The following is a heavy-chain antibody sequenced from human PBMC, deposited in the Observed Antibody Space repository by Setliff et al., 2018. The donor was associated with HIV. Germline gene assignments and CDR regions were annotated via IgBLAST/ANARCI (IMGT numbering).Heavy chain of an antibody. CDR1: GGSISSSSYY. Sequence: PSETLSLTCTVSGGSISSSSYYWGWIRQPPGKGLEWIGSIYYSGSTYYNPSLKSRVTISVDTSKNQFSLKLSSVTAAATAVYYCARLRWVGGLVVVIAQYFDYWGQGTLVTVSS. J-gene: IGHJ4*02. V-gene: IGHV4-39*01. D-gene: IGHD2-21*01. CDR3: ARLRWVGGLVVVIAQYFDY. CDR2: IYYSGST.